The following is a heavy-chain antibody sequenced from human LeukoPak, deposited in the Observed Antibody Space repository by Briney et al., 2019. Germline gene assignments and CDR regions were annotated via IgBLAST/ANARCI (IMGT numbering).Heavy chain of an antibody. J-gene: IGHJ4*02. CDR1: GFTFSSYS. CDR2: ISSSSSTI. CDR3: AKGLDILTGYYSDY. V-gene: IGHV3-48*01. Sequence: GGSLRLSCAASGFTFSSYSMNWVRQAPGKGLEWVSYISSSSSTIYYADSVKGRFTVSRDNAKNSLYLQMNSLRAEDTAVYYCAKGLDILTGYYSDYWGQGTLVTVSS. D-gene: IGHD3-9*01.